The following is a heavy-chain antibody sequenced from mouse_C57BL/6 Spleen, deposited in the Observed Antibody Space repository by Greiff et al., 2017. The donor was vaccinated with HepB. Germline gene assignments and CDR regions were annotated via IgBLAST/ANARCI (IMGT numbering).Heavy chain of an antibody. J-gene: IGHJ1*03. CDR3: ARTPHYYGSSYGYFDV. CDR1: GFSLTSYA. CDR2: IWTGGGT. V-gene: IGHV2-9-1*01. Sequence: VKLMESGPGLVAPSQSLSITCTVSGFSLTSYAISWVRQPPGKGLEWLGVIWTGGGTNYNSALKSRLSISKDNSKSQVFLKMNSLQTDDTARYYCARTPHYYGSSYGYFDVWGTGTTVTVSS. D-gene: IGHD1-1*01.